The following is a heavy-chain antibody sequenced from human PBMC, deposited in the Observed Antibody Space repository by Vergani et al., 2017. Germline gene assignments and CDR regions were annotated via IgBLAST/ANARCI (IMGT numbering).Heavy chain of an antibody. Sequence: QVQLVQSGAEVKKPGSSVKVSCKASGGTFSSYAISWVRQAPGQGLVWMGRIIPIFGTANYAQKFQGRVTITADKSTSTAYMELSSLRSEDTAVYYCAREIVVVPAVTRNWFDPWGQGTLVTVSS. CDR2: IIPIFGTA. D-gene: IGHD2-2*01. CDR3: AREIVVVPAVTRNWFDP. V-gene: IGHV1-69*14. J-gene: IGHJ5*02. CDR1: GGTFSSYA.